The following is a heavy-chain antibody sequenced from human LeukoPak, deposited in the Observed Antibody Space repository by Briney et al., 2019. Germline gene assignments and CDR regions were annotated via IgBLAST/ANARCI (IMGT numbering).Heavy chain of an antibody. CDR1: GFTFSSYG. Sequence: GGSLRLSCAASGFTFSSYGMHWVRQAPGKGLEWVAVIWYDGSNKYYADSVKGRFTISRDNSKNTLYLQVNSLRAEDTAVYYCARVNRVGATVDAFDIWGQGTMVTVSS. J-gene: IGHJ3*02. V-gene: IGHV3-33*01. D-gene: IGHD1-26*01. CDR3: ARVNRVGATVDAFDI. CDR2: IWYDGSNK.